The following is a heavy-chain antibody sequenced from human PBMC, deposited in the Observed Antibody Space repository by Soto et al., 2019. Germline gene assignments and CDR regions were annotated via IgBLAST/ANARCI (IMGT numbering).Heavy chain of an antibody. D-gene: IGHD6-19*01. Sequence: QVQLVESGGGVVQPGRSLRLSCAASGFTFSSYGMHWVRQAPGKGLEWVAVIWYDGSNKYYADSVKGRFTISRDNSKNTLYLQMNSLRAEDTAVYYCARVRKEWLAFDYWGQGTLVTVSS. CDR1: GFTFSSYG. J-gene: IGHJ4*02. CDR2: IWYDGSNK. V-gene: IGHV3-33*01. CDR3: ARVRKEWLAFDY.